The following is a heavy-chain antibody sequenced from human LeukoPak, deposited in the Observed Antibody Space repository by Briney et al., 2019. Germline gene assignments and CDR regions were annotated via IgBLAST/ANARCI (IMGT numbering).Heavy chain of an antibody. V-gene: IGHV4-59*01. CDR2: ISNTGGT. CDR3: ARDGYDYLDY. D-gene: IGHD6-13*01. Sequence: TSETLSLTCTVSGGSISSYYWSWIRQPPGKGLEWIAFISNTGGTNYNPSLKSRATISADTSKNQLSLKLNSVTAADTAVYYCARDGYDYLDYWGQGTLVTVSS. J-gene: IGHJ4*02. CDR1: GGSISSYY.